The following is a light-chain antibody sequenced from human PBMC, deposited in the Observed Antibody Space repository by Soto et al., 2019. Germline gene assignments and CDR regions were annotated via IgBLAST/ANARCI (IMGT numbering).Light chain of an antibody. CDR3: SSYTVDVAPYV. CDR2: EVS. V-gene: IGLV2-14*01. J-gene: IGLJ1*01. CDR1: SSDIGTYNY. Sequence: QSALTQPASVSGSPGQSITISCTGSSSDIGTYNYLSWYQQHPGKVPKLIIYEVSDRPSGISDRFSGSKSGNTASLTISGLQAEDEADYYCSSYTVDVAPYVFGTGTKLTVL.